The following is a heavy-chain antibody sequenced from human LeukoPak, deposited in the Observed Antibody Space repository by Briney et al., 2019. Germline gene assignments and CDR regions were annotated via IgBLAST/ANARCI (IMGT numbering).Heavy chain of an antibody. V-gene: IGHV3-23*01. CDR3: AKDALQGSPIVAAQIDN. CDR2: ISSGGGSR. Sequence: RGSLRLSCAASGITFSDYAMNWVRQAPGKGLEWVSSISSGGGSRYYADSVNGRFTISRDNSKSTLSLQMSSLRVEDTAIYYCAKDALQGSPIVAAQIDNWGQGTLVTVSS. CDR1: GITFSDYA. J-gene: IGHJ4*02. D-gene: IGHD6-13*01.